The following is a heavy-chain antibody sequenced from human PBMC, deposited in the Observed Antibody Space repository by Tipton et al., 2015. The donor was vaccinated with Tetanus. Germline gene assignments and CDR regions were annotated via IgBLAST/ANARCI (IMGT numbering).Heavy chain of an antibody. J-gene: IGHJ5*02. CDR2: IWYDGTTT. CDR3: ARENSLTTSS. V-gene: IGHV3-33*01. D-gene: IGHD1-14*01. Sequence: SLRLSCAASGFTFSTYNFHWVRPAPGKGLEWVAVIWYDGTTTYYAESVKGRFTISRDNSKKNLYLQMNSLRAEDTAVYYCARENSLTTSSWGQGTLVTVSS. CDR1: GFTFSTYN.